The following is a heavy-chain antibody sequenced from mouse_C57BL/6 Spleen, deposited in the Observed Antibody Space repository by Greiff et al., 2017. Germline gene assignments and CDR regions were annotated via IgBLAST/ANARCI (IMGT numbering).Heavy chain of an antibody. D-gene: IGHD1-1*01. CDR1: GFTFSDYG. V-gene: IGHV5-17*01. CDR3: ARLYYGSSLYYAMDY. CDR2: ISSGSSTI. Sequence: EVKVVESGGGLVKPGGSLKLSCAASGFTFSDYGMHWVRQAPEKGLEWVAYISSGSSTIYYADTVKGRFTISRDNAKNTLFLQMSSLRSEDTAMYYCARLYYGSSLYYAMDYWGQGTSVTVSS. J-gene: IGHJ4*01.